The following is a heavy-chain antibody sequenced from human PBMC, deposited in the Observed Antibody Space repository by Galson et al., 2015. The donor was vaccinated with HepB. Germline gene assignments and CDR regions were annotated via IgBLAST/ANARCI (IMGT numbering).Heavy chain of an antibody. CDR2: IVVGSGNT. CDR1: GFTFTSSA. Sequence: SVKVSCKASGFTFTSSAMQWVRQARGQRLEWIGWIVVGSGNTNYAQKFQERVTITRDMSTSTAYMELSSLRSEDTAVYYCAADIDYYDSSGYYELPNLDYWGQGTLVTVSS. D-gene: IGHD3-22*01. V-gene: IGHV1-58*02. J-gene: IGHJ4*02. CDR3: AADIDYYDSSGYYELPNLDY.